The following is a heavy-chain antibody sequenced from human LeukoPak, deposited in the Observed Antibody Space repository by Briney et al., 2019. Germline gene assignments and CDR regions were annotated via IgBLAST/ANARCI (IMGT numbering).Heavy chain of an antibody. CDR1: GFTFSSYG. CDR2: ISYDGSNK. D-gene: IGHD3-10*01. J-gene: IGHJ4*02. Sequence: GGSLRLSCAASGFTFSSYGMHWVRQAPGKGLDWVAVISYDGSNKYYADSVKGRFTISRDNSKNTLYLQMNSLRAEDTAVYYCAKGPYYYGSGSAVNYWGQGTLVTVSS. V-gene: IGHV3-30*18. CDR3: AKGPYYYGSGSAVNY.